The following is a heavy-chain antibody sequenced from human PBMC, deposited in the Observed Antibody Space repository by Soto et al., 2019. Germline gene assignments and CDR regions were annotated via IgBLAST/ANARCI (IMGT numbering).Heavy chain of an antibody. V-gene: IGHV1-18*04. CDR1: GYTFTSHA. CDR3: ARTYCSSTRCYYDY. CDR2: ISAYNGNT. Sequence: QVQLVQSGAEVKKPGASVKVSCKTSGYTFTSHAISWMRQAPGQGLEWMGWISAYNGNTNYAQKLQGRVTMTTDTPTSTAYMVLRSLRSDDTAVYYCARTYCSSTRCYYDYWGQGTLVTVSS. J-gene: IGHJ4*02. D-gene: IGHD2-2*01.